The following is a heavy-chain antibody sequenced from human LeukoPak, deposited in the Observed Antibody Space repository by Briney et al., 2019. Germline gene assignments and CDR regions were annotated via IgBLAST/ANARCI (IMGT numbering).Heavy chain of an antibody. D-gene: IGHD2-15*01. J-gene: IGHJ5*02. Sequence: GASVKVSCKVSGYTLTESSMHWVRQAPGKGLEWMGGFDPEDGETIYAQKFQGRVTMTEDTSTDTAYMELSSLRSEDTAVYYCATELGAYCSGGSCYVGWFDPWGQGTLVTVSS. CDR1: GYTLTESS. CDR2: FDPEDGET. CDR3: ATELGAYCSGGSCYVGWFDP. V-gene: IGHV1-24*01.